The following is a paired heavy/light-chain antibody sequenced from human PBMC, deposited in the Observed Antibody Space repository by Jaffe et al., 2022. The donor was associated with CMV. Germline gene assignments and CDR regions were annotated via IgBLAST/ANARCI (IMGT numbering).Light chain of an antibody. CDR2: EVT. CDR1: SSDVGGYKY. CDR3: SSYAGSTSYV. Sequence: QSALTQPPSASGSPGQSVSISCTGTSSDVGGYKYVSWYQQHPGKAPKVMIYEVTKRPSGVPDRFSGSKSGNTASLTVSGLQAEDEAEYYCSSYAGSTSYVFGTGTKVTVL. V-gene: IGLV2-8*01. J-gene: IGLJ1*01.
Heavy chain of an antibody. CDR1: GFNFSGYE. CDR2: ISASGRFI. CDR3: ARENFYKMDV. V-gene: IGHV3-48*03. J-gene: IGHJ6*03. Sequence: DVQLVESGGGLVQPGGSLRLSCAASGFNFSGYEVNWVRQAPGKGLEWVSYISASGRFISYADSVRGRFTISRDNAKGSLYLQINSLRAEDTAVYYCARENFYKMDVWGKGTTVTVAS.